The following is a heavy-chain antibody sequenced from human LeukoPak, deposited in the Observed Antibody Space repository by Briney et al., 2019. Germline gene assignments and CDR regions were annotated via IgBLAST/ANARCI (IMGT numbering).Heavy chain of an antibody. CDR1: GFTFSNYG. J-gene: IGHJ4*02. V-gene: IGHV3-30*18. CDR3: AKVLRVYYDILTGYGEWDY. D-gene: IGHD3-9*01. CDR2: ISYDGSNK. Sequence: PGRSLRLSCAGSGFTFSNYGMHWVRQAPGKGPEWVAVISYDGSNKYYADSVKGRFTISRDNSKNTLYLQMNSLRAEDTAVYYCAKVLRVYYDILTGYGEWDYWGQGTLVTVSS.